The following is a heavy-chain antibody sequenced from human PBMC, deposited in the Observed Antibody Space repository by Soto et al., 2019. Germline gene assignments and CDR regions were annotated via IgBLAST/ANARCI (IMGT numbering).Heavy chain of an antibody. CDR2: ISSSSSYI. CDR3: VRPNSGYYYGMDV. CDR1: GFTFSSYS. J-gene: IGHJ6*02. D-gene: IGHD1-26*01. Sequence: PGGSLRLSCAASGFTFSSYSMNWVRQAPGKGLEWVSSISSSSSYIYYADSVKGRFTISRDNAKNSLYLQMNSLRAEDTAVYYCVRPNSGYYYGMDVWGQGTTVTVSS. V-gene: IGHV3-21*01.